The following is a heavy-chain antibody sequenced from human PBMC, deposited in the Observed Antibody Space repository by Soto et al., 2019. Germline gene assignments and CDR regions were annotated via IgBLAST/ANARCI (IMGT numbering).Heavy chain of an antibody. D-gene: IGHD3-10*01. CDR3: ARDSPYGSGSYHNGENDY. CDR1: GGTFSSYT. Sequence: GAAVKVSCKACGGTFSSYTISWVRQAPGQGLEWMGRIIPILGIANYAQKFQGRVTITADKSTSTAYMELSSLRSEDTAVYYCARDSPYGSGSYHNGENDYWGQGTLVSVSS. V-gene: IGHV1-69*04. CDR2: IIPILGIA. J-gene: IGHJ4*02.